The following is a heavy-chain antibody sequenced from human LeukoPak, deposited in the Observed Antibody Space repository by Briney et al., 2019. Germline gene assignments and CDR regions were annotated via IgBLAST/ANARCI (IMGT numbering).Heavy chain of an antibody. CDR2: IYSDGST. CDR1: GFIVSSNY. Sequence: GGSLRLSCAASGFIVSSNYMSWVRQAPGKGLEWVSIIYSDGSTYYADSVKGRFTISRDNSKNTLYLQMNSLRAEDTAVYYCARVGVRSGSYYYFDYWGQGTLVTVSS. J-gene: IGHJ4*02. V-gene: IGHV3-53*05. D-gene: IGHD1-26*01. CDR3: ARVGVRSGSYYYFDY.